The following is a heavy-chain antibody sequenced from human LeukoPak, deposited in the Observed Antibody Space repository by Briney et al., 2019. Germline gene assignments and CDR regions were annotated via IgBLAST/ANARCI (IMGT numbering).Heavy chain of an antibody. CDR2: ISSSSSYI. Sequence: GGSLRLSCAASGFTFSSYSMNWVRQAPGKGLEWVSSISSSSSYIYYADSVKGRLTISRDNSNNTLYLQMNSLRAEDTAVYYCAKGYSSGYPTYYYYYMDVWGKGTTVTVSS. D-gene: IGHD3-22*01. CDR3: AKGYSSGYPTYYYYYMDV. J-gene: IGHJ6*03. V-gene: IGHV3-21*04. CDR1: GFTFSSYS.